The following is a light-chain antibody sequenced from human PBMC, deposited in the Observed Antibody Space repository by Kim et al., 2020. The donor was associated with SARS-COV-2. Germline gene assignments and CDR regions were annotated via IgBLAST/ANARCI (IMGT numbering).Light chain of an antibody. Sequence: DIQMTHSPSAMSASVGDRVTITCRASQGISNHLAWFQLKPGKVPKRLIYAASSLQSGVPSRFSGSGSGTEFTLTISSLQAEDSATYCCLQHDSYPLTFGGGTKVDIK. V-gene: IGKV1-17*03. J-gene: IGKJ4*01. CDR3: LQHDSYPLT. CDR2: AAS. CDR1: QGISNH.